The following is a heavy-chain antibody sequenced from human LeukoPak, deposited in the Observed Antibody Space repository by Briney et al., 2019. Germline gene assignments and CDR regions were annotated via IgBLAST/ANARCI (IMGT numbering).Heavy chain of an antibody. Sequence: PGGSLRLSCAASGFTFSSYAMSWVRQAPGKGLEWVSGISDSGGNTYHADSVKGRFTISRDTSKSTLYLQMNSLRAEDTAVYYCARSMYSRGPFDYWGQGTLVTVSS. CDR3: ARSMYSRGPFDY. CDR1: GFTFSSYA. CDR2: ISDSGGNT. J-gene: IGHJ4*02. D-gene: IGHD1-14*01. V-gene: IGHV3-23*01.